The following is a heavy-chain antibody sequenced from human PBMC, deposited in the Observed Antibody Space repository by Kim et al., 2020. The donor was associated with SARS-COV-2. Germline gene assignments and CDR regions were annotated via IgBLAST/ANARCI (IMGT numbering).Heavy chain of an antibody. CDR3: ARGRTLRFLEWLPDNWFDP. V-gene: IGHV1-8*01. CDR2: MNPNSGNT. Sequence: ASVKVSCKASGYTFTSYDINWVRQATRQGLEWMGWMNPNSGNTGYAQKFQGRVTMTRNTSISTAYMELSSLRSEDTAVYYCARGRTLRFLEWLPDNWFDPWGQGTLVTVSS. CDR1: GYTFTSYD. D-gene: IGHD3-3*01. J-gene: IGHJ5*02.